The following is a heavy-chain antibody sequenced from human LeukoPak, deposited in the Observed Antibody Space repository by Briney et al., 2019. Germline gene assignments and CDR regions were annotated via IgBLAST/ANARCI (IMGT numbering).Heavy chain of an antibody. Sequence: SGGSLRLSCAASGFAVSSNYMSCVRQAPGKGLEWVSVIYSSGGTYYADSVRGRFTISRDNSKNTLYLQMNSLRVEDMALYYCAIDSISSGSMDLWGQGTLVTVS. CDR3: AIDSISSGSMDL. CDR2: IYSSGGT. CDR1: GFAVSSNY. D-gene: IGHD3-22*01. V-gene: IGHV3-53*01. J-gene: IGHJ4*02.